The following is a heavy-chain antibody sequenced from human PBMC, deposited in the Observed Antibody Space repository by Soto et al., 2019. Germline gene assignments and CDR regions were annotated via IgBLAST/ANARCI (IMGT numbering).Heavy chain of an antibody. D-gene: IGHD2-2*01. Sequence: PGGSLRLSCAASGFTWMHWVRQRPGKGMEWVSEIDSDGSSTDYADSVKGRFTVSRGNAQNSLFLQMNSLRAEDTAVYYCASLSAPVDHWGQGILVTVSS. CDR1: GFTW. CDR3: ASLSAPVDH. V-gene: IGHV3-74*01. CDR2: IDSDGSST. J-gene: IGHJ4*02.